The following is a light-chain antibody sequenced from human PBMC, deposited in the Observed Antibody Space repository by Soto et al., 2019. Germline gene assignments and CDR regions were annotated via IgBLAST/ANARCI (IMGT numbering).Light chain of an antibody. J-gene: IGKJ4*01. CDR2: KAS. Sequence: IQMTQSPSTLSASVGDSVNITCRASQSISGWLAWYQQKPGKAPKFLIYKASTLQQGVPSRFSGSGFGTEFTLTISGLQHDDFATYYCQQYDHVSPFTFGGGTRVDLK. CDR3: QQYDHVSPFT. V-gene: IGKV1-5*03. CDR1: QSISGW.